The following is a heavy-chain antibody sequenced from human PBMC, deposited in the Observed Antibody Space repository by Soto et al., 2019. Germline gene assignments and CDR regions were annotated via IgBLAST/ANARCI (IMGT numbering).Heavy chain of an antibody. Sequence: GGSLRLSCAASGFTFSSHAMRWVRQAPGKGLEWVSAISGSGGRTYYADSVKGRFTISRDNSKNTLYVQMNSLRAEDTAVYYCAKDAYCSGGSCYQWGAFDIWGQGTMVTVSS. CDR1: GFTFSSHA. J-gene: IGHJ3*02. CDR2: ISGSGGRT. V-gene: IGHV3-23*01. D-gene: IGHD2-15*01. CDR3: AKDAYCSGGSCYQWGAFDI.